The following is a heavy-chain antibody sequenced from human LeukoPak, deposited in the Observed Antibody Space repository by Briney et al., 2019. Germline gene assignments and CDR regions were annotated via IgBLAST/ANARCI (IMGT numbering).Heavy chain of an antibody. D-gene: IGHD3-22*01. Sequence: PSETLSLTCTASGDSISSNNYYWGWIRQPPGKGLEWIETIYYSGTTYYNPSLKSRVTISVDTSKNQFSLKLSSVTAADTAVYYCADYDSSGYYVDYWGQGTLVTVSS. J-gene: IGHJ4*02. CDR1: GDSISSNNYY. V-gene: IGHV4-39*01. CDR3: ADYDSSGYYVDY. CDR2: IYYSGTT.